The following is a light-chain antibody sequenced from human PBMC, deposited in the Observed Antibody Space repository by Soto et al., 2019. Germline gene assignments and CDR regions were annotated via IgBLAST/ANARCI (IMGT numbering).Light chain of an antibody. Sequence: DIQMTQSPSSLSASVGDRVTISCRASQSITNYLNWYQRKPGTVPRLLIYAVSSLQSGGPSMFRGIGSVTDLTLTISSLQPEDVATYYCQQSDSTPYTFGQGTKLEI. CDR3: QQSDSTPYT. J-gene: IGKJ2*01. CDR2: AVS. CDR1: QSITNY. V-gene: IGKV1-39*01.